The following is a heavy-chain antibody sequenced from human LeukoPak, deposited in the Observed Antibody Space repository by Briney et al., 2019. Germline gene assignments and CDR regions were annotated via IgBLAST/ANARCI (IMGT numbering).Heavy chain of an antibody. CDR1: GGSISSYY. D-gene: IGHD6-13*01. J-gene: IGHJ6*02. CDR3: AREIAAAHYGMDV. V-gene: IGHV4-59*12. Sequence: SETLSLTCTVSGGSISSYYWSWIRQPPGKGLEWIGEIYHSGSTNYNPSLKSRVTISVDKSKNQFSLKLSSVTAADTAVYYCAREIAAAHYGMDVWGQGTTVTVSS. CDR2: IYHSGST.